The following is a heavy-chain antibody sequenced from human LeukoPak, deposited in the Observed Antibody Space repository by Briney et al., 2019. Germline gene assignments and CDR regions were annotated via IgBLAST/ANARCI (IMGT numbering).Heavy chain of an antibody. CDR2: MKYDGSEK. CDR1: GFTSSSYW. CDR3: ARDIEAAGLFLDY. V-gene: IGHV3-7*01. J-gene: IGHJ4*02. D-gene: IGHD6-13*01. Sequence: GGSLRLSCAASGFTSSSYWMSWVRQAPGKGLEWVANMKYDGSEKYYVDSVKGRFTISRDNAKNSLYLQMNSLRAEDTAVYYCARDIEAAGLFLDYWGQGTLVTVSS.